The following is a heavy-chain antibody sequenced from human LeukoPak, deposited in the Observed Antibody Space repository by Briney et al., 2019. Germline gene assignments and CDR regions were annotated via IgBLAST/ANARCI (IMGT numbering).Heavy chain of an antibody. CDR1: GFTFSSYA. CDR3: ASLYSGYDYFDY. Sequence: PGGSLRLSCAASGFTFSSYAMSWVRQAPGKGLEWVSAISGSGGSTYYADSVKGRFTISRDNAKNSLYLQMNSLRAEDTAVYYCASLYSGYDYFDYWGQRTLVTVS. D-gene: IGHD5-12*01. CDR2: ISGSGGST. V-gene: IGHV3-23*01. J-gene: IGHJ4*02.